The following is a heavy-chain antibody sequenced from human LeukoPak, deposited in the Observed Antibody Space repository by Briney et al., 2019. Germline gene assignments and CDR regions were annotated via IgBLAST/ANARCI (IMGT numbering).Heavy chain of an antibody. V-gene: IGHV3-23*01. Sequence: GGSLRLSCAASGFTFSSYAMSWVRRAPGKGLECVSAISDSGGSTYDADSVKGRFTISRDNSKNTLYLQMNSLRAEDTAVYYCAKDTSIGRYCTNGVCSPFDYWGQGTLVTVSS. J-gene: IGHJ4*02. CDR1: GFTFSSYA. D-gene: IGHD2-8*01. CDR2: ISDSGGST. CDR3: AKDTSIGRYCTNGVCSPFDY.